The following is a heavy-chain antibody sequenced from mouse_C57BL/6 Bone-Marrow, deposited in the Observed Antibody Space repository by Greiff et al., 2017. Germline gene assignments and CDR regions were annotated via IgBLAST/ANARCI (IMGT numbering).Heavy chain of an antibody. V-gene: IGHV1-7*01. J-gene: IGHJ2*01. CDR2: INPSSGYT. CDR1: GYTFTSYW. Sequence: VQLQQSGAELAKPGASVKLSCKASGYTFTSYWMHWVKQRPGKGLEWIGYINPSSGYTKYNQKFKDKATLTADKSSSTAYMLLSSLTYEDSAVYYCARTDYGRSYGYWGQGTTLTVSA. CDR3: ARTDYGRSYGY. D-gene: IGHD1-1*01.